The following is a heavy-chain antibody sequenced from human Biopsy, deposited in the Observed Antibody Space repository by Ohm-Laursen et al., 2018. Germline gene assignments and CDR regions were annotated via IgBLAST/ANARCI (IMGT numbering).Heavy chain of an antibody. D-gene: IGHD2/OR15-2a*01. CDR3: AKNLAVSSYALDI. V-gene: IGHV4-34*01. CDR1: GGPLSGYY. J-gene: IGHJ3*02. CDR2: INHRGFT. Sequence: SDTLSLTCAVYGGPLSGYYWNWIRQSPGKGLEWIGEINHRGFTSNNPSLKSRVTILVDTSKNQFSLKLGSVTAADTAVYYRAKNLAVSSYALDIWGQGTMVTVSS.